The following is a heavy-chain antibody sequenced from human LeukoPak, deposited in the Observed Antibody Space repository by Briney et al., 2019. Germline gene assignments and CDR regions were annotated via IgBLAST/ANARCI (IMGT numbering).Heavy chain of an antibody. CDR1: GYTFTNYG. D-gene: IGHD6-13*01. Sequence: ASVKVSCKASGYTFTNYGISWARQAPGQGLEWMGWISAYNGNTNYAQKLQGRVTMTTDTSTNTAYMELRSLISDDTAVYYCARGSSSWSYFDYWGQGTLVTVSS. CDR2: ISAYNGNT. J-gene: IGHJ4*02. CDR3: ARGSSSWSYFDY. V-gene: IGHV1-18*01.